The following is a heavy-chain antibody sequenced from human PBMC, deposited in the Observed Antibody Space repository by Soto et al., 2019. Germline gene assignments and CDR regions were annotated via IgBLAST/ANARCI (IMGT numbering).Heavy chain of an antibody. Sequence: SETLSLTCAVYGGSFSGYYWSWIRQPPGKGLEWIGEINHSGSTNYNPSLKSRVTISVDTSKNQFSLKLSSVTAADTAVYYCARLHYYDSSGYYKDYWGQGTRVTVSS. D-gene: IGHD3-22*01. CDR3: ARLHYYDSSGYYKDY. CDR1: GGSFSGYY. CDR2: INHSGST. J-gene: IGHJ4*02. V-gene: IGHV4-34*01.